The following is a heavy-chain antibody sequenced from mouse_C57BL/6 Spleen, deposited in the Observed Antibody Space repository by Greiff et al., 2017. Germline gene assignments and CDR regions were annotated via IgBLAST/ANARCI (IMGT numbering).Heavy chain of an antibody. CDR1: GFTFTDYY. J-gene: IGHJ1*03. V-gene: IGHV1-18*01. D-gene: IGHD2-12*01. CDR2: INPNNGGT. CDR3: AKSGAIGYFDV. Sequence: EVQLQQSGPELVKPGASLKIPCKASGFTFTDYYMDWVKQSHGKSLEWIGDINPNNGGTIYNQKFKGKATLTVDKSSSTAYMELRSLTSEDTAVYYGAKSGAIGYFDVWGKGTTLTVSS.